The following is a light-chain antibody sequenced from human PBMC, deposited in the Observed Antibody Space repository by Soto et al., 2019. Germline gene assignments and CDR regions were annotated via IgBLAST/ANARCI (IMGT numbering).Light chain of an antibody. V-gene: IGKV3-11*01. CDR1: QSVSSY. Sequence: EIVLTQSPATLSLSPGERATLSCRASQSVSSYLAWYQQKPGQAPRLLIYDASNRATGIPARFSGSGSGTDITITISSLEPEDFAVYYCQQRSNWSYTFGQGTKLEIK. CDR2: DAS. CDR3: QQRSNWSYT. J-gene: IGKJ2*01.